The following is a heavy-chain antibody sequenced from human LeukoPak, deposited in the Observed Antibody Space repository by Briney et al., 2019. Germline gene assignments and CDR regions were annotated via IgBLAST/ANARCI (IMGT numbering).Heavy chain of an antibody. Sequence: PGRSLRLSCAASGFTFSSYGMHWVRQAPGKGLEWVAVVWYDGSNKYYADSVKGRFTISRDNSKNTLYLQMNSLRAEDTAVYYCAREFGDIAVAGTWTGDWFDPWSQGTLVTVSS. CDR2: VWYDGSNK. V-gene: IGHV3-33*01. CDR3: AREFGDIAVAGTWTGDWFDP. D-gene: IGHD6-19*01. J-gene: IGHJ5*02. CDR1: GFTFSSYG.